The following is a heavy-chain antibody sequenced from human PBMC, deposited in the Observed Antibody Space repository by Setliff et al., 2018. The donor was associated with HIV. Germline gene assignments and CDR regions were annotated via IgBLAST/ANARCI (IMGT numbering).Heavy chain of an antibody. V-gene: IGHV1-69*13. D-gene: IGHD3-22*01. J-gene: IGHJ4*02. CDR2: IVPILNTG. CDR1: GYTFSDYG. Sequence: GASVKVSCKASGYTFSDYGINWVRQATGQGLEWMGGIVPILNTGNYAPKFQGRVTITADESTTTAYMELSSLRSEDTAVYYCARIPNHSSGFDYWGQGTPVTVSS. CDR3: ARIPNHSSGFDY.